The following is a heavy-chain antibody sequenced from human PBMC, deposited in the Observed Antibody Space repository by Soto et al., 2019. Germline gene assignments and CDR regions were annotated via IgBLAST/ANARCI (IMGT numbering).Heavy chain of an antibody. CDR3: AKESSNYPYFDY. Sequence: PGGSLRPSCAAPGFTFSNDALSWVPPAPGKGLEWVSAISGSGGSTYYADSVKGRFTISRDNSKNTLYLQMNSLRAEDTAVYYCAKESSNYPYFDYWGQGTLVNVSS. J-gene: IGHJ4*02. CDR2: ISGSGGST. CDR1: GFTFSNDA. D-gene: IGHD3-3*01. V-gene: IGHV3-23*01.